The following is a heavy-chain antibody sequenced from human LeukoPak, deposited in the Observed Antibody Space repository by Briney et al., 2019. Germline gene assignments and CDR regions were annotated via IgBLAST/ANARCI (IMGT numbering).Heavy chain of an antibody. V-gene: IGHV3-43*02. CDR1: GFTFDDYS. CDR3: AKGVNGISFTFDY. CDR2: ISGDGVTT. D-gene: IGHD4-23*01. Sequence: GGSLILSCVASGFTFDDYSMHWVRQLPGKGLEWVSLISGDGVTTYYADSVTGRATISGDNGKNSLSLQMNSLKSEDTAFYYCAKGVNGISFTFDYWGRGTLVTVSS. J-gene: IGHJ4*02.